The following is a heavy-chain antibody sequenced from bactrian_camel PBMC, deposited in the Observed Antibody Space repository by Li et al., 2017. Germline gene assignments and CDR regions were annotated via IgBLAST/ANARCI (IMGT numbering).Heavy chain of an antibody. D-gene: IGHD8*01. V-gene: IGHV3S6*01. CDR1: EYTISNNC. CDR2: IFAAGDST. J-gene: IGHJ4*01. CDR3: AAKRIVNEGWSF. Sequence: HVQLVESGGGSVQAGGSLRLSCAYSEYTISNNCMGWLRQTPGKVREGVASIFAAGDSTYYVDSVKGRFTVSRDNANNTVNLMMNSQKPEDTAMYYCAAKRIVNEGWSFWGQGTQVTV.